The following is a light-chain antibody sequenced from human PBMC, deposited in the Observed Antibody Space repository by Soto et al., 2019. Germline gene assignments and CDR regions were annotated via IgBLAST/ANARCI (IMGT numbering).Light chain of an antibody. CDR2: AAS. CDR1: QGISNS. Sequence: DIQMTQSPSSLSASVGDRVTITCRASQGISNSLAWYQQNAGKSPKLLIYAASYLQSGVPSRFSGSGSGTDFSLTISSLQPEDVATYYCQTYHSARVTFGGGTKVEI. V-gene: IGKV1-27*01. CDR3: QTYHSARVT. J-gene: IGKJ4*01.